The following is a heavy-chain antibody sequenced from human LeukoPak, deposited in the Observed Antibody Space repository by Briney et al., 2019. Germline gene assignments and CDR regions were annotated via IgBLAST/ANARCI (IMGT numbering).Heavy chain of an antibody. CDR1: GFTFSSYE. CDR2: ISTSGSNI. D-gene: IGHD1-1*01. V-gene: IGHV3-48*03. CDR3: AREQLKPTTPRDGMDV. J-gene: IGHJ6*02. Sequence: PGGSLGLSCAASGFTFSSYEMNWVRQAPGKGLEWVSYISTSGSNIYYADSVEGRFTISRDSARNSLYLQMNSLRAEDTAVYYCAREQLKPTTPRDGMDVWGQGTTVTVSS.